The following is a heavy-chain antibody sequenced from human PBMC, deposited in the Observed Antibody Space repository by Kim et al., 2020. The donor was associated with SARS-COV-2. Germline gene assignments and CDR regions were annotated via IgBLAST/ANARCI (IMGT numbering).Heavy chain of an antibody. V-gene: IGHV4-4*07. CDR1: GGSISSYY. CDR2: IYTSGST. CDR3: ARENVKQLVDAFDI. J-gene: IGHJ3*02. Sequence: SETLSLTCTVSGGSISSYYWSWIRQPAGKGLEWIGRIYTSGSTNYNPSLKSRVTMSVDTSKNQFSLKLSSVTAADTAVYYCARENVKQLVDAFDIWGQGTMVTVSS. D-gene: IGHD6-6*01.